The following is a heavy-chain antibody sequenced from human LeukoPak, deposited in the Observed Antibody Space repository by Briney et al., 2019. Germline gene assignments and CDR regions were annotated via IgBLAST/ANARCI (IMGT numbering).Heavy chain of an antibody. CDR1: GYTFTSYD. CDR2: ISAYNGNT. D-gene: IGHD6-13*01. J-gene: IGHJ4*02. CDR3: ARDSSSWYGDY. V-gene: IGHV1-18*01. Sequence: ASVKVSCKTSGYTFTSYDISWVRQAPRQGLEWMGWISAYNGNTNYAQKLQGRVTMTTDTSTSTAYMELRSLRSDDTAVYYCARDSSSWYGDYWGQGTLVTVSS.